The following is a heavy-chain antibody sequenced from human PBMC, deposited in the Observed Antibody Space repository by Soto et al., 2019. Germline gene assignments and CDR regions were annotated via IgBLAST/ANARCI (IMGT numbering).Heavy chain of an antibody. Sequence: PSETLSLTCAVSGYSISSGYYWGWIRQPPGKGLEWIGSIYHGGSTYYNPSLKSRVTISVDTSKNQFSLKLSSVTAADTAVYYCARGYSSGWYYFDYWGQGTLVTVSS. J-gene: IGHJ4*02. D-gene: IGHD6-19*01. CDR2: IYHGGST. CDR1: GYSISSGYY. CDR3: ARGYSSGWYYFDY. V-gene: IGHV4-38-2*01.